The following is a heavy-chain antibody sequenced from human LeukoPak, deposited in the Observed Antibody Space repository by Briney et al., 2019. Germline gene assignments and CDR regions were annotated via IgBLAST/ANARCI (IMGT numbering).Heavy chain of an antibody. V-gene: IGHV3-20*04. Sequence: GGSLRLSCAASGFTFDDYGMSWVRHAPGKGLEWVSGINWNGGSTGYADSVKGRFTISRDNAKNSLYLQMNSLRAEDTALYYCARGRGYDFWSGYYKDFDYWGQGTLVTVSS. D-gene: IGHD3-3*01. J-gene: IGHJ4*02. CDR3: ARGRGYDFWSGYYKDFDY. CDR2: INWNGGST. CDR1: GFTFDDYG.